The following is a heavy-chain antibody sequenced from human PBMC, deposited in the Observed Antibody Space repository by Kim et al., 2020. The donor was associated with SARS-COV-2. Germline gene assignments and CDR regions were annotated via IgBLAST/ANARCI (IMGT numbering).Heavy chain of an antibody. CDR2: IHAGNGDT. Sequence: ASVKVSCKASGYTFTNFSIQWVRQAPGQRLEWMGWIHAGNGDTKYSQKFQGRVTITRDTSASTVYMDLSSLRSEDTAVYYCARALCRWSCFDPWGQGTLVTVSA. CDR3: ARALCRWSCFDP. CDR1: GYTFTNFS. V-gene: IGHV1-3*01. D-gene: IGHD6-13*01. J-gene: IGHJ5*02.